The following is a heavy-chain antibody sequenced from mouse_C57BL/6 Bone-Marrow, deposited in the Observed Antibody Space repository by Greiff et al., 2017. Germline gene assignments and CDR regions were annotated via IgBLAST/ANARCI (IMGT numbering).Heavy chain of an antibody. J-gene: IGHJ4*01. D-gene: IGHD2-5*01. Sequence: VQLVESGPGLVAPSQSLSITCTVSGFSLTSYGVHWVRQPPGKGLAWLVVIWSDGSTTYNSALKSRLSISKDNSKSQVFLKMNSLQTDDTAMYYCASSPYYSNYPYAMDYWGQGTSVTVSS. V-gene: IGHV2-6*03. CDR1: GFSLTSYG. CDR3: ASSPYYSNYPYAMDY. CDR2: IWSDGST.